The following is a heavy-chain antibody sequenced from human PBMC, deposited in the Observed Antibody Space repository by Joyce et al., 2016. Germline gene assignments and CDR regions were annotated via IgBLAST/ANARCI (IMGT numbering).Heavy chain of an antibody. Sequence: QVQLVESGGGVVQPGRPLRLSCAASGFIFSNYGMHWVRQAPGKWLEWGSVIWFDASNKYYVDSVKVRFTISRDNSKNTLYLDMNGLRVEDTGVYYCARDHSGSSGIEGYFYNGMGVWGQGTTVTVSS. CDR1: GFIFSNYG. J-gene: IGHJ6*02. D-gene: IGHD6-25*01. CDR3: ARDHSGSSGIEGYFYNGMGV. V-gene: IGHV3-33*01. CDR2: IWFDASNK.